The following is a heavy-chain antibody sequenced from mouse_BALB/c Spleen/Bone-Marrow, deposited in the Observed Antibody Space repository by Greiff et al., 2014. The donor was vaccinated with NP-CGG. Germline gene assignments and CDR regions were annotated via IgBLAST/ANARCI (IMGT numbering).Heavy chain of an antibody. Sequence: VQLVESGPELVKPGASVRISCKASGYTFTSYYIHWVKQRPGHGLEWIGWIYPGNVNAKYNEKFKGKATLTADKSSSTAYMQLSSLTSEDSAVYFCARWGTTVVDAMDYWGQGTSVTVSS. CDR2: IYPGNVNA. CDR1: GYTFTSYY. CDR3: ARWGTTVVDAMDY. D-gene: IGHD1-1*01. V-gene: IGHV1S56*01. J-gene: IGHJ4*01.